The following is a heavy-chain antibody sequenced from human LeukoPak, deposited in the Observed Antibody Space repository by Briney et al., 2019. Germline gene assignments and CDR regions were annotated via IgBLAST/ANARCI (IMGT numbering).Heavy chain of an antibody. J-gene: IGHJ4*02. V-gene: IGHV3-30*02. D-gene: IGHD6-19*01. Sequence: AGRSLRLSCAASGFTFTSYGMHWVRQAPGKGLEWVAFIRYDGSNKYYVDSVKGRFTISRDNSKNTLYLQMNSLRAEDTAVYYCVKDPEQWLGAYFDYWGQGILVTVSS. CDR2: IRYDGSNK. CDR1: GFTFTSYG. CDR3: VKDPEQWLGAYFDY.